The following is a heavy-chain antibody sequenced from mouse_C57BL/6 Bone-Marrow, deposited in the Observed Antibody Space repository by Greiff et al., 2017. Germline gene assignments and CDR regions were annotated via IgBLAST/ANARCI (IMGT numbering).Heavy chain of an antibody. CDR3: ARSYYYGSSYFDY. CDR1: GYAFSSYW. Sequence: QVQLQQSGAELVKPGASVKISCKASGYAFSSYWMNWVKPRPGKGLEWIGKIYPGDGDTNYNGKFKGKATLTADKSSSTSYMQLSSLTSEDSAVYFCARSYYYGSSYFDYWGQGTTLTVSS. CDR2: IYPGDGDT. V-gene: IGHV1-80*01. D-gene: IGHD1-1*01. J-gene: IGHJ2*01.